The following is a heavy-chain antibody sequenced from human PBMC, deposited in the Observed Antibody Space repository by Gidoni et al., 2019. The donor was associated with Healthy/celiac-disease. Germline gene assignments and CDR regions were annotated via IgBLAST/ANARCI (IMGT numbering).Heavy chain of an antibody. V-gene: IGHV5-51*01. CDR3: ARRGVYYDSSGYYDY. CDR2: IYPGDSDT. J-gene: IGHJ4*02. Sequence: EVQLVQSGAGVKKPGESRKISCKGSGDSFTSSWIGWVRQMPGKGLEWMGIIYPGDSDTRYSPSFQGQVTISADKSISTAYLQWSSLKASDTAMYYCARRGVYYDSSGYYDYWGQGTLVTVSS. D-gene: IGHD3-22*01. CDR1: GDSFTSSW.